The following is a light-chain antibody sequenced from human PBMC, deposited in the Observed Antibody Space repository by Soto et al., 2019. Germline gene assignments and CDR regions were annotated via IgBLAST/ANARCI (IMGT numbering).Light chain of an antibody. CDR1: QGISSY. J-gene: IGKJ1*01. Sequence: AIRMTQSPSSFSASTGDRVTITCRASQGISSYLAWYQQKPGKAPKLLIYAAPTLQSGVPSRFSGSGSGTDFTLTISCLQSEDFATYYCQQYYSYPLGFGQGTKVEIK. V-gene: IGKV1-8*01. CDR3: QQYYSYPLG. CDR2: AAP.